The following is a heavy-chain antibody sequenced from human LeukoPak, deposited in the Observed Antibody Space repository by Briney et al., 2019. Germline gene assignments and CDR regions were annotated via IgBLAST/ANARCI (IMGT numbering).Heavy chain of an antibody. CDR2: ISSSSSYI. CDR1: GFTFSSYS. CDR3: ASEYCSGGSCYPPYYYYGMDV. D-gene: IGHD2-15*01. J-gene: IGHJ6*02. Sequence: GGSLRLSCAASGFTFSSYSMNWVRQAPGKGLEWVSSISSSSSYIYYADSVKGRFTISRDNSKNTLYLQMNSLRAEDTAVYYCASEYCSGGSCYPPYYYYGMDVWGQGTTVTVSS. V-gene: IGHV3-21*04.